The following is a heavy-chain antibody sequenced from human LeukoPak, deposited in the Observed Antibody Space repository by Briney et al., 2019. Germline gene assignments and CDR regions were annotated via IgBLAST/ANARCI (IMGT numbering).Heavy chain of an antibody. CDR2: IYTSGVT. V-gene: IGHV4-4*07. Sequence: PSETLSLTCTVSGGSISSYYWSWIRQPAGKGLEWIGRIYTSGVTNYSPSLKSRVTISVDKSKNQFSLNLSSVTAADTAVYYCAGLGYCTNGVCWGNWFDPWGQGTLVTASS. J-gene: IGHJ5*02. CDR1: GGSISSYY. D-gene: IGHD2-8*01. CDR3: AGLGYCTNGVCWGNWFDP.